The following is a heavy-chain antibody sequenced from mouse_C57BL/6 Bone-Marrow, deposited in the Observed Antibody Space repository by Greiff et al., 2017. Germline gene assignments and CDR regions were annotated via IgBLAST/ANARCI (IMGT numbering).Heavy chain of an antibody. D-gene: IGHD2-1*01. Sequence: QVQLKQSGAELARPGASVKMSCKASGYTFTSYTMHWVKQRPGQGLEWIGYINPSSGYTKYNQKFKDKATLTADKSSSTAYMQLSSLTSEDSAVYYCASHYGNYVDYAMDDWGQGTSVTVSS. CDR2: INPSSGYT. CDR1: GYTFTSYT. J-gene: IGHJ4*01. V-gene: IGHV1-4*01. CDR3: ASHYGNYVDYAMDD.